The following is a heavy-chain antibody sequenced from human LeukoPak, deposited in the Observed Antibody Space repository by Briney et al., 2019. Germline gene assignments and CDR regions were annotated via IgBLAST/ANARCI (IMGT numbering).Heavy chain of an antibody. V-gene: IGHV3-7*01. D-gene: IGHD5-18*01. CDR2: INPDGNKK. CDR3: ARDLAYSRLDY. J-gene: IGHJ4*02. CDR1: GLTFSSSW. Sequence: GGSLRLSCAVSGLTFSSSWMDWVRQAPGKGPEWVASINPDGNKKYSADSVKGRFTISRDNAENSLYLQMNSLRVGDTAFYYCARDLAYSRLDYWGQGMLVTVSS.